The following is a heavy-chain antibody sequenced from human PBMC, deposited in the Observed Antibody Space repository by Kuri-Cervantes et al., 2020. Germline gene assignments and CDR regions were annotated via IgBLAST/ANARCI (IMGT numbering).Heavy chain of an antibody. V-gene: IGHV3-23*01. Sequence: GGSLRLSCAASGFTFSSYAMSWVRQAPGKGLEGVSAISGSGGSTYYAGSVKGRFTISRDNSKNTLYLQMNSLRTEDTAVYYCARGRDTAMMYYFDYWGQGTLVTVSS. CDR1: GFTFSSYA. CDR2: ISGSGGST. CDR3: ARGRDTAMMYYFDY. D-gene: IGHD5-18*01. J-gene: IGHJ4*02.